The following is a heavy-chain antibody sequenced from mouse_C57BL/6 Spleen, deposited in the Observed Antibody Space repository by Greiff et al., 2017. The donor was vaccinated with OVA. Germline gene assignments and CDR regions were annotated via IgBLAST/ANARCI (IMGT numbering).Heavy chain of an antibody. D-gene: IGHD1-1*01. CDR1: GYAFRSYW. CDR3: ARRVSSHWYFDV. J-gene: IGHJ1*03. Sequence: VMLVESGAELVKPGASVKISCKASGYAFRSYWMNWVKQRPGKGLEWIGQIYPGDGDTNYNGKFKGKATLTADKSSSTAYMQLSSLTSEDSAVYFCARRVSSHWYFDVWGTGTTVTVSS. V-gene: IGHV1-80*01. CDR2: IYPGDGDT.